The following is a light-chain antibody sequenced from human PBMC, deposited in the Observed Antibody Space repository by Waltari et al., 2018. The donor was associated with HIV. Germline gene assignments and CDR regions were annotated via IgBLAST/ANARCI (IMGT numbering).Light chain of an antibody. J-gene: IGLJ1*01. CDR2: STN. Sequence: QSVLTQSPSVSGTPGQRVIIFCSGSPSNIGDNSVNWYQQLPGTAPKLLIHSTNQRPSGVPDRFSGSKSGTSASLAINGLQSEDEAVYFGASWDDSRTGLYVFGTGTKVTVL. CDR3: ASWDDSRTGLYV. CDR1: PSNIGDNS. V-gene: IGLV1-44*01.